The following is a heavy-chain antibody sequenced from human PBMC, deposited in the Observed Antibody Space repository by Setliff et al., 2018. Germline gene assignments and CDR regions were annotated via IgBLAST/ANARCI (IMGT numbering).Heavy chain of an antibody. V-gene: IGHV3-21*01. CDR1: EFRFSDYN. D-gene: IGHD3-22*01. CDR3: ARMPTSGYYASPKYYMDV. CDR2: ISPSGSSI. J-gene: IGHJ6*03. Sequence: GSLRLSCAASEFRFSDYNMNWVRQAPGKGLEWVASISPSGSSIYYADSVKGRLTISRDNSRRSVLLQIDSLRVEDTAVYFCARMPTSGYYASPKYYMDVWGKGTTVTVSS.